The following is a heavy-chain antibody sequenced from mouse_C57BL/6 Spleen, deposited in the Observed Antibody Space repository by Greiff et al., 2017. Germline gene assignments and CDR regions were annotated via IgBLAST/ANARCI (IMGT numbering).Heavy chain of an antibody. Sequence: VQLQQPGTELVKPGASVKLSCKASGYTFTSYWMHWVKQRPGQGLEWIGNINPSNGGTNYNETVKGKATLTVDKSSSTAYMHLSSLTSEDSSVYSCARSTYGYAVYFGVWGTGTTVTVAS. CDR2: INPSNGGT. CDR3: ARSTYGYAVYFGV. J-gene: IGHJ1*03. CDR1: GYTFTSYW. V-gene: IGHV1-53*01. D-gene: IGHD2-2*01.